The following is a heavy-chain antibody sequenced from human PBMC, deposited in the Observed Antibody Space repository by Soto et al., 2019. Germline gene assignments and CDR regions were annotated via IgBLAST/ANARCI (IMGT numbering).Heavy chain of an antibody. D-gene: IGHD6-13*01. CDR1: GGFISSGGYY. J-gene: IGHJ6*02. CDR2: IYYSGST. Sequence: SETLSLTCTVSGGFISSGGYYWSWIRQHPGKGLEWIGYIYYSGSTYYNPSLKSRVTISVDTSKNQFSLKLSSVTAADTAAYYCARDTGQQLVRNYYYGMDVWGQGTTVTVSS. V-gene: IGHV4-31*03. CDR3: ARDTGQQLVRNYYYGMDV.